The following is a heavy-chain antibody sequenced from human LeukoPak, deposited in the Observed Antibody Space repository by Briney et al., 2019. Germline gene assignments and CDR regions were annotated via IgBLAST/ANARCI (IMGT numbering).Heavy chain of an antibody. CDR3: AKTPDLQLSFPQFDS. J-gene: IGHJ4*02. V-gene: IGHV4-59*01. D-gene: IGHD3-16*02. CDR1: NGALSTYC. CDR2: LHYSRRT. Sequence: SETLSLTCTACNGALSTYCWMCLPQSPEGGLECIGYLHYSRRTNYNPSLKSRLSMSIDTSKNQFPLNLSSVTAADTAVYFCAKTPDLQLSFPQFDSWGQGTLVTVSS.